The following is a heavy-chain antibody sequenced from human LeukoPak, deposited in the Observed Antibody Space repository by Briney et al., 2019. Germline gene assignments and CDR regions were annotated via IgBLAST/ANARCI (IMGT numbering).Heavy chain of an antibody. CDR2: IYSGGST. Sequence: GGSLRLSCAASGFTVSSNYMSWVRQAPGKGLEWVSVIYSGGSTYYADSVKGRFTISRDSSKNTLYLQMNSLRAEDTAVYYCARVFEVVTAKNWFDPWGQGTLVTVSS. CDR1: GFTVSSNY. CDR3: ARVFEVVTAKNWFDP. D-gene: IGHD2-21*02. V-gene: IGHV3-66*01. J-gene: IGHJ5*02.